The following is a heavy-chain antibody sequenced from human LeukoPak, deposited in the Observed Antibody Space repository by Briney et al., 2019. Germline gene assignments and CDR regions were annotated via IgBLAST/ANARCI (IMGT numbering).Heavy chain of an antibody. CDR1: GFTFSSYW. Sequence: GGSLRLSCAASGFTFSSYWMSWVRQAPGKGLEWVAIIKQDGSEKYYVDSVKGRFTISRDNAKNSLYLQMNSLRAEDTAMYYCARDWRLDWFDPWGQGTLVTVSS. D-gene: IGHD3-3*01. CDR2: IKQDGSEK. V-gene: IGHV3-7*01. J-gene: IGHJ5*02. CDR3: ARDWRLDWFDP.